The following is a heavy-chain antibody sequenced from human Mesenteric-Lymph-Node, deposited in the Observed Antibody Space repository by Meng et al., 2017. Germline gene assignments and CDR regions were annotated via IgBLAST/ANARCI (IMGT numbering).Heavy chain of an antibody. D-gene: IGHD3/OR15-3a*01. Sequence: GDSLKISCAASGFTFSSYAMSWVRQAPGKGLEWVSAISGSGGSTYYADSVKGRFSISRDNSENTLYLQMNSLRAEDTAVYYCARDWVAGLVDYWGQGTLVTVSS. J-gene: IGHJ4*02. CDR3: ARDWVAGLVDY. CDR2: ISGSGGST. V-gene: IGHV3-23*01. CDR1: GFTFSSYA.